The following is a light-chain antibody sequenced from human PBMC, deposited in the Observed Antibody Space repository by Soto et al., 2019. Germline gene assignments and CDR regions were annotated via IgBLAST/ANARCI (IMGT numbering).Light chain of an antibody. CDR2: GAS. CDR3: QQYGSSPRT. V-gene: IGKV3-20*01. J-gene: IGKJ1*01. Sequence: EIELMQSPGTLSLSPGERATLFCRASQTVSGSLLVWYQQRPGQAPRLLIYGASNRATGIPDRFSGSGSGTDFTLTISRLEPEDFAVYYCQQYGSSPRTFGQGTKVDIK. CDR1: QTVSGSL.